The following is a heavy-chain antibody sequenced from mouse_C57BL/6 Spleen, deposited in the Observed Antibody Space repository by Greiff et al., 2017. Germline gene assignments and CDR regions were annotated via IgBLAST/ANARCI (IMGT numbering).Heavy chain of an antibody. CDR2: IDPANGNT. D-gene: IGHD1-1*01. CDR3: ARYNYYGSSYEDY. Sequence: DVKLQESVAELVRPGASVKLSCTASGFNIKNTYMHWVKQRPEQGLEWIGRIDPANGNTKYAPKFQGKATITADTSSNTAYLQLSSLTSEDTAIYYCARYNYYGSSYEDYWGQGTTLTVSS. CDR1: GFNIKNTY. V-gene: IGHV14-3*01. J-gene: IGHJ2*01.